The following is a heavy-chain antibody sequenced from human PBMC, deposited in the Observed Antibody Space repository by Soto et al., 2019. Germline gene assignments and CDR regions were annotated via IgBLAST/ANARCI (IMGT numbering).Heavy chain of an antibody. D-gene: IGHD3-10*01. Sequence: QLQLQESGSGLVKPSQTLSLTCAVSGGSISSGGYSWSWIRQPPGKGLEWIGYIYHSGSTYYNPFLKSRATIAVDMSKNQFSLKLSSVPASDTAVYYCARAQGSGWGAFDIWGQGTMVTVSS. CDR2: IYHSGST. V-gene: IGHV4-30-2*01. CDR3: ARAQGSGWGAFDI. CDR1: GGSISSGGYS. J-gene: IGHJ3*02.